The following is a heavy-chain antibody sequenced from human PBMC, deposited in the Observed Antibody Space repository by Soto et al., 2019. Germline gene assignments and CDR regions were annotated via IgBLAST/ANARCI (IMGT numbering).Heavy chain of an antibody. CDR1: GFTFSSYG. V-gene: IGHV3-30*18. Sequence: QVQLVESGGGVVQPGRSLRLSCAASGFTFSSYGVHWVRQAPSRGLEWVAVISHDGTRKHYGDSVEGRFTISRDNSQNTLYLHMDSLRAEDTGVYYCVKDRRTEAYGMEVWGQGTTVTVSS. CDR3: VKDRRTEAYGMEV. CDR2: ISHDGTRK. D-gene: IGHD2-21*01. J-gene: IGHJ6*02.